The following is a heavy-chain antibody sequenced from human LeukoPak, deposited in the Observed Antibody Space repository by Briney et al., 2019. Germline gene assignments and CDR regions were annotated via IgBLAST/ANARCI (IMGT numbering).Heavy chain of an antibody. V-gene: IGHV3-30*03. CDR1: RFTFSSYG. CDR3: ARGDYDILTASYYGMDV. CDR2: ISYDGSNK. Sequence: GGCLRLSCAASRFTFSSYGMHWVRRAPGKGLEWVAVISYDGSNKYYADSVKGRFTISRDNSKNTLYLQMNSLRPEDTAVYYCARGDYDILTASYYGMDVWGQGTTVTVSS. J-gene: IGHJ6*02. D-gene: IGHD3-9*01.